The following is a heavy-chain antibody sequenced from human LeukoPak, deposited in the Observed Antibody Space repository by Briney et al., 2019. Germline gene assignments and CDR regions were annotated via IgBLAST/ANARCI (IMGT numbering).Heavy chain of an antibody. Sequence: PGGSLRLSCAASGFTFSSYAMHWVRQATGKGLEWVSAIGTAGDTYYPGSVKGRFTISRENAKNSLYLQMNSLRAGDTAVYYCARDNYYYGMDVWGQGTTVTVSS. V-gene: IGHV3-13*01. CDR3: ARDNYYYGMDV. J-gene: IGHJ6*02. CDR2: IGTAGDT. CDR1: GFTFSSYA.